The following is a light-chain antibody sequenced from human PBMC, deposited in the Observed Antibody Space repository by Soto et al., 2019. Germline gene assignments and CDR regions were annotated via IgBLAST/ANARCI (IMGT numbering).Light chain of an antibody. CDR3: QQYNTYST. CDR1: QSISSW. J-gene: IGKJ5*01. CDR2: DAS. Sequence: DIQMTQSPSTLSASVGDRVTITCRASQSISSWLAWYQQKPGKAPKLLIYDASSLKSGVPARFSGSGSGTEFTLTISSLQPDDFATYYCQQYNTYSTFGQGTRLEIK. V-gene: IGKV1-5*01.